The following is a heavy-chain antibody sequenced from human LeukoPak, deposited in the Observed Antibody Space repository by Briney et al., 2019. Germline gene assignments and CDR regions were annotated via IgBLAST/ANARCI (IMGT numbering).Heavy chain of an antibody. V-gene: IGHV4-39*07. J-gene: IGHJ4*02. D-gene: IGHD2-2*02. Sequence: SETLSLTCTVSGGSISSSDYYWGWIRQPPGKGLEWIGSIYYSGRTYYNPSLKSRVTISVDTSKNQFSLKLSSVTAADTAVYYCARSVYCSSTSCYTAVDYWGQGTLVTVSS. CDR1: GGSISSSDYY. CDR2: IYYSGRT. CDR3: ARSVYCSSTSCYTAVDY.